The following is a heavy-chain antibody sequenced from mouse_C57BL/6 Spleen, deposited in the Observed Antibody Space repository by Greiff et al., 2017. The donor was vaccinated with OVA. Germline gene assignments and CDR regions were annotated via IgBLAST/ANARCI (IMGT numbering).Heavy chain of an antibody. CDR1: GYAFSSSW. D-gene: IGHD4-1*01. V-gene: IGHV1-82*01. CDR3: ARYGLGRGYFDV. J-gene: IGHJ1*03. Sequence: VQLQQSGPELVKPGASVKISCKASGYAFSSSWMNWVKQRPGKGLEWIGRIYPGDGDTNYNGKFKGKATLTADKSSSTAYMQLSSLTSEDSAVYFCARYGLGRGYFDVWGTGTTVTVSS. CDR2: IYPGDGDT.